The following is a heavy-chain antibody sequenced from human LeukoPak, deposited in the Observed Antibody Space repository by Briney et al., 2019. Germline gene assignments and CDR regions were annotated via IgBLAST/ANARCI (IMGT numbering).Heavy chain of an antibody. CDR2: ISAYNGNT. V-gene: IGHV1-18*01. CDR1: GYTFTSYG. Sequence: ASVKVSCKASGYTFTSYGISWARQAPGQGLEWMGWISAYNGNTNYAQKLQGRVTMTTDTSTSTAYMELRSLRSDDTAVYYCAREPDPSYSGTPDYWGQGTLVTVSS. D-gene: IGHD1-26*01. CDR3: AREPDPSYSGTPDY. J-gene: IGHJ4*02.